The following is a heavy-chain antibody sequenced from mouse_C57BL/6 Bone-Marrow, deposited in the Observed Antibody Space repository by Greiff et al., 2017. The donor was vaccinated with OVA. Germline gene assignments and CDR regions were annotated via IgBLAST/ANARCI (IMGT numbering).Heavy chain of an antibody. D-gene: IGHD2-3*01. CDR1: GYTFTSYG. CDR2: IYPRSGYT. CDR3: ARYEGYPAWFAY. Sequence: QVQLQQSGAELARPGASVKLSCKASGYTFTSYGISWVKQRTGQGLEWIGEIYPRSGYTYYNEKFKGKATLTADKSSSTAYMELRSLTTEDSAVYFCARYEGYPAWFAYWGQGTLVTVSA. J-gene: IGHJ3*01. V-gene: IGHV1-81*01.